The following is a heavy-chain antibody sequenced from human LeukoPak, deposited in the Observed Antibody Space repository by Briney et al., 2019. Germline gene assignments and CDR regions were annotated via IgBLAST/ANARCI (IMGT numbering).Heavy chain of an antibody. J-gene: IGHJ5*02. D-gene: IGHD3-10*01. CDR3: ARNRYYYGSGNYGVPNWFDP. Sequence: PSETLSLTCTVSGGSISYYYWNWIRQPAGKGLEWIGRIYTSGRTYYNPSLKSRVTMSVDTSTNQFSLKLSSVTVADTAVYYCARNRYYYGSGNYGVPNWFDPWGQGTLVTVSS. V-gene: IGHV4-4*07. CDR1: GGSISYYY. CDR2: IYTSGRT.